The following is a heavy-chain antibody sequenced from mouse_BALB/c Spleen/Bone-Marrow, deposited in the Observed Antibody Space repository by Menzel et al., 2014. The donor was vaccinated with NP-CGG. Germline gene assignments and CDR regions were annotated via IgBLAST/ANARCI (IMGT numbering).Heavy chain of an antibody. CDR2: INPGSGGT. J-gene: IGHJ4*01. CDR3: ANRYDHAMDY. Sequence: QVHLQQPGAELVRPGTSVKVSCKDSGYAFTNYLIEWVKQRPGQGLEWVGVINPGSGGTNYNEKFKGKATLTADKSSSTAYMQLSSLTSDDSAVYFCANRYDHAMDYWGQGTSVTVSS. CDR1: GYAFTNYL. D-gene: IGHD2-14*01. V-gene: IGHV1-54*03.